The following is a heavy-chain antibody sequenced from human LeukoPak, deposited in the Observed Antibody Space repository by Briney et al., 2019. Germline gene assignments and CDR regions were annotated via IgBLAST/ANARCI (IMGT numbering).Heavy chain of an antibody. CDR1: GFTFSSYW. CDR2: ISWNSGSI. V-gene: IGHV3-9*01. D-gene: IGHD3-10*01. J-gene: IGHJ5*02. Sequence: TGGSLRLSCAASGFTFSSYWMSWVRQAPGKGLEWVSGISWNSGSIGYADSVKGRFTISRDNAKNSLYLQMNSLRAEDTALYYCAKSRFGELLSHFDPWGQGTLVTVSS. CDR3: AKSRFGELLSHFDP.